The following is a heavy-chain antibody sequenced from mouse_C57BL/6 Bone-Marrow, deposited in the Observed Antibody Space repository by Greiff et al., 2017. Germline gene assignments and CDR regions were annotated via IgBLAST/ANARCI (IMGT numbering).Heavy chain of an antibody. J-gene: IGHJ2*01. CDR2: IDPEIGDT. D-gene: IGHD2-3*01. Sequence: LVESGAELVRPGASVKLSCTASGFNIKDDYIHWVKQRPEQGLAWIGWIDPEIGDTEYASKFQGKATITSDTSSNTAYLQLSSLTSEDTAVYYCSSFDGNYFDFWGQGTPLTVAS. CDR3: SSFDGNYFDF. V-gene: IGHV14-4*01. CDR1: GFNIKDDY.